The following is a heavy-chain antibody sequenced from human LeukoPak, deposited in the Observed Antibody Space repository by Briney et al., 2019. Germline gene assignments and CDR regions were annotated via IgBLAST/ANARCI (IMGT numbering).Heavy chain of an antibody. CDR1: GGSFSGYY. CDR3: ASSKRLFYYYGMDV. J-gene: IGHJ6*04. D-gene: IGHD3-22*01. Sequence: SETLSLTCAVYGGSFSGYYWSWIRQPPGKGLEWIGEINHSGSTNYNPSLKSRVTISVDTSKNQFSLKLSSVTAADTAVYYCASSKRLFYYYGMDVWGKGTTVTVSP. CDR2: INHSGST. V-gene: IGHV4-34*01.